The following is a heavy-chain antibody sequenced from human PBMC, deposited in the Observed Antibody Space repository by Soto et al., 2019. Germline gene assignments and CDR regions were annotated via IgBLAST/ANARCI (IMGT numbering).Heavy chain of an antibody. CDR1: GGSISSSSYY. CDR2: IYYSGST. V-gene: IGHV4-39*01. CDR3: ARLSEVVMAFVYFDY. D-gene: IGHD3-22*01. J-gene: IGHJ4*02. Sequence: SETLSLTCTVSGGSISSSSYYWGWIRQPPGKGLEWIGSIYYSGSTYYNPSLKSRVTISVDTSKNQFSLKLSSVTAADTAVYYCARLSEVVMAFVYFDYWGQGTLVTVSS.